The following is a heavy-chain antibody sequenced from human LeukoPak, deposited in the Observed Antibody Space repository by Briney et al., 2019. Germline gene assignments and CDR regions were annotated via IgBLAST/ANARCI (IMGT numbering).Heavy chain of an antibody. J-gene: IGHJ5*02. CDR1: GGSFSGYY. V-gene: IGHV4-34*01. CDR3: ARPLKQQLVRGSWFDP. CDR2: INHSGST. D-gene: IGHD6-13*01. Sequence: SETLSLTCAVYGGSFSGYYWSWIHQPPGKGLEWIGEINHSGSTNYNPSLKSRVTISVDTSKNQFSLKLSSVTAVDTAVYYCARPLKQQLVRGSWFDPWGQGTLVTVSS.